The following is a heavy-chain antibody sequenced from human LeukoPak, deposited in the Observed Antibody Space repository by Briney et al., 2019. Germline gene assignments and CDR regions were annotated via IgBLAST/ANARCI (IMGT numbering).Heavy chain of an antibody. V-gene: IGHV3-23*01. Sequence: PGGSLRLSCAASGFTFSSYAMSWVRQAPGKGLEWVSAISGSGGSTYYADSVKGRFTISRDNSKNTLYLQMNSLRAEDTAVYYCAKDLLIESAYYYGSGSYYYYGMDVWGQGTTVTVSS. D-gene: IGHD3-10*01. CDR3: AKDLLIESAYYYGSGSYYYYGMDV. CDR2: ISGSGGST. CDR1: GFTFSSYA. J-gene: IGHJ6*02.